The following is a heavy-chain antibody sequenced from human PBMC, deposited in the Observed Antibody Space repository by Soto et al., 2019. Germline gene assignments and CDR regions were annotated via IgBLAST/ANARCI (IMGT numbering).Heavy chain of an antibody. J-gene: IGHJ4*02. CDR1: GYTFTSYY. D-gene: IGHD1-26*01. V-gene: IGHV1-46*01. CDR3: GRDRNGQIVVFY. CDR2: INHSGGSK. Sequence: SVKVPCKASGYTFTSYYMHWVRQAPVQGLEWMGIINHSGGSKSYAQKSQGRVTMNRDMSITTVTMELNNLNPDDTAVYYCGRDRNGQIVVFYWGQGTPVTVSS.